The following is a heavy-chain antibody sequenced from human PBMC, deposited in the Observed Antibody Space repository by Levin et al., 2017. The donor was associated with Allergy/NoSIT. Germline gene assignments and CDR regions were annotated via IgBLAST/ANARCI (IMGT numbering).Heavy chain of an antibody. J-gene: IGHJ5*02. Sequence: SLKISCAASGFTFDDYAMHWVRQAPGKGLEWVSGISWSSGEIGYADSVKGRFTISRDNAKNSLYLQVNSLRAEDTAVYYCARDCSSTNCYRGGFDPWGQGTLVTVSS. CDR3: ARDCSSTNCYRGGFDP. CDR2: ISWSSGEI. CDR1: GFTFDDYA. D-gene: IGHD2-2*02. V-gene: IGHV3-9*01.